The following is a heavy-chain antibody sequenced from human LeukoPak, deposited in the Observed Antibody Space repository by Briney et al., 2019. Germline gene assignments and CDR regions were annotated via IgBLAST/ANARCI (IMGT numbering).Heavy chain of an antibody. D-gene: IGHD3-22*01. CDR1: GYTFTSYY. CDR3: ARVEGYDRSGYYYGY. CDR2: INPSGGST. V-gene: IGHV1-46*01. Sequence: ASVKVSCKASGYTFTSYYMHWVRQAPGQGLEWMGIINPSGGSTSYAEKFQGRVTMTRDTSTSTVYMELSSLRSEDTAVYYCARVEGYDRSGYYYGYWGQGTLVTVSS. J-gene: IGHJ4*02.